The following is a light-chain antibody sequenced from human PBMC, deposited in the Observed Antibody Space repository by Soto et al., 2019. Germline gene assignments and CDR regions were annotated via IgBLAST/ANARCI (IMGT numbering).Light chain of an antibody. CDR3: CSYAGSYTRV. CDR2: DVG. V-gene: IGLV2-11*01. CDR1: SSDVGGYNC. Sequence: SVLTQAPAVCASPEQIITICCTGTSSDVGGYNCVSWYQQPPGKAPKLMIYDVGKRPSGVPDRFSGSKSDNTASLTISGLQAEDEADYHCCSYAGSYTRVFGTGTKVTVL. J-gene: IGLJ1*01.